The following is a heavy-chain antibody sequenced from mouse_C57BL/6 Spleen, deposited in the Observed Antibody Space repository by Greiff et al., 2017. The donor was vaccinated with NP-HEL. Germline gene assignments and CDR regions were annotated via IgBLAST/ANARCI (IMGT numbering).Heavy chain of an antibody. V-gene: IGHV5-4*01. CDR1: GFTFSSYA. CDR2: ISDGGSYT. D-gene: IGHD2-4*01. J-gene: IGHJ1*03. Sequence: EVKLMESGGGLVKPGGSLKLSCAASGFTFSSYAMSWVRQTPEKRLEWVATISDGGSYTYYPDNVKGRFTISRDNAKNNLCLQMGHLKSEDTAMYYCAREGVSDYDWYFDVWGTGTTVTVSS. CDR3: AREGVSDYDWYFDV.